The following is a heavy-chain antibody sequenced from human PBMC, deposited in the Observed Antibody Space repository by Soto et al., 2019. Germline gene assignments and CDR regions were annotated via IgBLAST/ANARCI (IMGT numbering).Heavy chain of an antibody. CDR2: IYYSGST. CDR1: GGSISSGGYY. Sequence: SETLSLTCTVSGGSISSGGYYWSWIRQHPGKGLEWIGYIYYSGSTYYNPSLKSRVTISVDTSKNQFSLKLSSVTAADTAVYYCARFGSSSWPYYYYYMDVWGKGTTVTVSS. J-gene: IGHJ6*03. V-gene: IGHV4-31*03. D-gene: IGHD6-13*01. CDR3: ARFGSSSWPYYYYYMDV.